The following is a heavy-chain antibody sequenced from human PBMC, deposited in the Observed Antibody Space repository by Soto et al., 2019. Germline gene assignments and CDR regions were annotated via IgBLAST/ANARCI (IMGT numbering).Heavy chain of an antibody. CDR2: ISGGGNDR. J-gene: IGHJ4*02. CDR3: ARSLFMVAPDNEPFDY. CDR1: GFPFSSYA. Sequence: VQLVESGGGVVQPGRSLRLSCEVSGFPFSSYAMSWVRQTPEKGLEWVAGISGGGNDRYYADFVQGRFTFSRDNSRNILSLQMNSLRADDTAMYFCARSLFMVAPDNEPFDYWGQGALVTVSS. D-gene: IGHD5-12*01. V-gene: IGHV3-23*04.